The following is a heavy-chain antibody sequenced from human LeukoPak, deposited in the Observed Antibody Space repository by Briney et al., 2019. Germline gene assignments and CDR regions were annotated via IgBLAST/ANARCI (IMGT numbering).Heavy chain of an antibody. D-gene: IGHD1-26*01. J-gene: IGHJ4*02. Sequence: GGSLRLSCAASGFTFSSYSMNWVRQAPGKGLEWVSSISSSSSYIYYADSVKGRFTISRDNAKNSLYLQMNSLRAEDTAVYYCASSKYSGSYFRENWGQGTLVTVSS. CDR3: ASSKYSGSYFREN. CDR1: GFTFSSYS. V-gene: IGHV3-21*04. CDR2: ISSSSSYI.